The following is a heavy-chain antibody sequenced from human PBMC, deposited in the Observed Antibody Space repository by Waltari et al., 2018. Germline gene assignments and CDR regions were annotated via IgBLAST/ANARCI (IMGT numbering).Heavy chain of an antibody. D-gene: IGHD3-10*01. Sequence: QGLEWMGGIIPIFGTANYAQKFQGRVTITADESTSTAYMELSSLRSEDTAVYYCASGGSGSYSQAGGMDVWGQGTTVTVSS. CDR3: ASGGSGSYSQAGGMDV. J-gene: IGHJ6*02. V-gene: IGHV1-69*01. CDR2: IIPIFGTA.